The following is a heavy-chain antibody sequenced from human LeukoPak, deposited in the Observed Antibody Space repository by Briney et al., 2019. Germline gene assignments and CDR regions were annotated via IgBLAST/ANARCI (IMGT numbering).Heavy chain of an antibody. Sequence: PSETLSLTCTVSGGSTSSYYWSWIRQPPGKGLEWIGYIYYSGSTRYNPSLKSRVAISVDTSKNQFSLKLSSVTAADTAVYYCARAPLPYYYDSSGFGDAFDIWGQGTMVTVSS. J-gene: IGHJ3*02. CDR1: GGSTSSYY. CDR3: ARAPLPYYYDSSGFGDAFDI. CDR2: IYYSGST. D-gene: IGHD3-22*01. V-gene: IGHV4-59*08.